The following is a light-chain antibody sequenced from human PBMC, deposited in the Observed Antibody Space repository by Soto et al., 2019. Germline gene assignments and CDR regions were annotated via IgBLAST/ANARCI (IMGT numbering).Light chain of an antibody. CDR2: QAS. V-gene: IGKV1-5*03. Sequence: DIQMTQSPSTLSASVGDRVRITCRASQSIRRQLAWYQQKPGKAPNLLIYQASNLETGVPSRFTGSGSGTEFTLTISSLQPDDLATYYCLQYQSYWTFGQGTKVEVK. CDR1: QSIRRQ. CDR3: LQYQSYWT. J-gene: IGKJ1*01.